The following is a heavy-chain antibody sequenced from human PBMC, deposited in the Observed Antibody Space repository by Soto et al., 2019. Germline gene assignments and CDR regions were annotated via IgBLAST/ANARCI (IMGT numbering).Heavy chain of an antibody. CDR3: ARIPFQQLVPSRSDAFEI. D-gene: IGHD6-13*01. Sequence: ASVKVSCKASGYTFTSYGISWVRQAPGQGLEWMGWISAYNGNTNYAQKLQGRVTMTTDTSTSTAYMGLRSLRSDDTAVYYCARIPFQQLVPSRSDAFEIWGQGTMVTVSS. CDR2: ISAYNGNT. J-gene: IGHJ3*02. CDR1: GYTFTSYG. V-gene: IGHV1-18*01.